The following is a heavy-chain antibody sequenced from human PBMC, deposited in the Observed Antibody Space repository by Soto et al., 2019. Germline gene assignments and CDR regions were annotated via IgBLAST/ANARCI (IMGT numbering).Heavy chain of an antibody. J-gene: IGHJ4*02. Sequence: QVQLQESGPGLVKPSQTLSLTCTVSGCSISSGNYYWSWIRQHPGKGLEWIGYIFYSGSTYYNPSLQSRVTSSVDTSKNQYSRKLSSVPAADTAVYYCARGGSGDIVVVAAIDYWGQGTLVTVSS. D-gene: IGHD2-15*01. V-gene: IGHV4-31*03. CDR1: GCSISSGNYY. CDR3: ARGGSGDIVVVAAIDY. CDR2: IFYSGST.